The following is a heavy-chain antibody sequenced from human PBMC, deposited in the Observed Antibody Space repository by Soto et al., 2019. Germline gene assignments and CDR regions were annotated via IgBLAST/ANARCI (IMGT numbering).Heavy chain of an antibody. Sequence: GGSLRLSCAASGFTFSSYSMNWVRQAPGKGLEWVSYISSSSSTIYYADSVKGRFTISRDNAKNSLYLQMNSLRDEVMAVYYCARGLLSMTWFDRWGQGTLVTVSS. CDR1: GFTFSSYS. CDR3: ARGLLSMTWFDR. CDR2: ISSSSSTI. D-gene: IGHD3-22*01. J-gene: IGHJ5*02. V-gene: IGHV3-48*02.